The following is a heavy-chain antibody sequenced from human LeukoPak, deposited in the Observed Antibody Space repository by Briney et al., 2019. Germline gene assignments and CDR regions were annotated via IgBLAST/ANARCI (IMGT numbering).Heavy chain of an antibody. Sequence: SETLSLTCTVSGYSISSGYYWGWIRQPPGKGLEWIGSIYHSGSTYYNPSLKSRVTISVDTSKNQFSLKLSSVTAADTAVYYCARENLGLLWFGELSTYTNWFDPWGQGTLVTVSS. D-gene: IGHD3-10*01. CDR2: IYHSGST. V-gene: IGHV4-38-2*02. J-gene: IGHJ5*02. CDR3: ARENLGLLWFGELSTYTNWFDP. CDR1: GYSISSGYY.